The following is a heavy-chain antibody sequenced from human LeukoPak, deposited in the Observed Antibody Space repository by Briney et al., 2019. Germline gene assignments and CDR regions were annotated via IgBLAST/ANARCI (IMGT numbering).Heavy chain of an antibody. CDR3: ATDVSSGWYPYYFDY. CDR1: GYTLTELS. V-gene: IGHV1-24*01. D-gene: IGHD6-19*01. CDR2: FDPEDGET. J-gene: IGHJ4*02. Sequence: ASVKVSCKVSGYTLTELSMHWVRQAPGKGLEWMGGFDPEDGETIYAQKFQGRVTMTEDTSTDTAYMELSSLRSEDTAVYYCATDVSSGWYPYYFDYWGQGTLVTVSP.